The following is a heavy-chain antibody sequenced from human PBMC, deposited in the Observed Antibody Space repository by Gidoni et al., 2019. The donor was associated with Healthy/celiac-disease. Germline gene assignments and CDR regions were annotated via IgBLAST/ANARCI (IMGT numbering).Heavy chain of an antibody. CDR3: ARSYSSSWFGSGLDY. J-gene: IGHJ4*02. CDR2: IYYSGST. Sequence: QVQLQESGPGLVKPSETLSLTCTVSGGSISSYYWSWIRQPPGKGLEWIGYIYYSGSTNYNPSLKSRVTISVDTSKNQFSLKLSSVTAADTAVYYCARSYSSSWFGSGLDYWGQGTLVTVSS. CDR1: GGSISSYY. D-gene: IGHD6-13*01. V-gene: IGHV4-59*01.